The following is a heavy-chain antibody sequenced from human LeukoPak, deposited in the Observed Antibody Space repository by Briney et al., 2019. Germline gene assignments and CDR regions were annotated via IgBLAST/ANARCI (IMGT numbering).Heavy chain of an antibody. CDR3: ARDSDWAFDY. CDR2: VKSGNYDI. CDR1: GYTFNTYS. D-gene: IGHD3-9*01. V-gene: IGHV3-48*01. J-gene: IGHJ4*02. Sequence: GGSLRLSCAASGYTFNTYSMNWVRQAPGKGLEWLSYVKSGNYDIQYADSVTGRFTVSRDSATNSLYLQMNDLKAEDTAVYYCARDSDWAFDYWGQGSLVTVSS.